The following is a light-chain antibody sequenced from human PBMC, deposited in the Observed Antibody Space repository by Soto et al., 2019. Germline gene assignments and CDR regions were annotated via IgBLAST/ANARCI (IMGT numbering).Light chain of an antibody. J-gene: IGKJ2*01. V-gene: IGKV1-39*01. CDR3: PQSSTTPYT. CDR1: QHIDTF. Sequence: EIQMTQSPLSLSASVGDRVTITCRASQHIDTFLVWYQVKPGKAPKLLIQTASSLHSGVPSRFSGGGFGTSFTLTISSLQPEDFATYYCPQSSTTPYTFGQGTKLEIK. CDR2: TAS.